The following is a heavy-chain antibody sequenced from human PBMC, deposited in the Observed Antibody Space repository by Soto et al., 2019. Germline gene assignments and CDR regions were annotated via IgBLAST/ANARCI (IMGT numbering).Heavy chain of an antibody. V-gene: IGHV4-34*01. D-gene: IGHD3-9*01. CDR1: GGSFSGYY. CDR3: ARGALRYFDWLPSTFDY. CDR2: INHSGST. J-gene: IGHJ4*02. Sequence: LSLTCAVYGGSFSGYYWSWIRQPPGKGLEWIGEINHSGSTNYNPSLKSRVTISVDTSKNQFSLKLSPVTAADTAVYYCARGALRYFDWLPSTFDYWGQGTLVTVSS.